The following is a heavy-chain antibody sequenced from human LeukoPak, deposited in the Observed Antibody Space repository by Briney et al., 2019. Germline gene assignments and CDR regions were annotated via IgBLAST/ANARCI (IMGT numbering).Heavy chain of an antibody. D-gene: IGHD4-17*01. CDR3: VKDRPRDGDFAFDY. CDR1: GFSLRNYA. V-gene: IGHV3-30*09. CDR2: ISYDGTYT. J-gene: IGHJ4*02. Sequence: EPGGSLRLSCAASGFSLRNYAMHWVRQSPGKGLEWVAVISYDGTYTYYADFLKGRFAVSRDNAKNMLNLQMNSLRAEDTAVYYCVKDRPRDGDFAFDYWGQGTLVTVSS.